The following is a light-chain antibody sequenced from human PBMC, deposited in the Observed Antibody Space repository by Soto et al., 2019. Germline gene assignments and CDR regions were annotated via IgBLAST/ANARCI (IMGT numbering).Light chain of an antibody. CDR2: AAT. V-gene: IGKV1-17*01. J-gene: IGKJ1*01. Sequence: DIQMTQSPSSLSASVGDRVTITCRASQGIRDDLAWYQQKSGKAPKRLIYAATRLQSGVPSRFSGSGSGTEFTLTISSLQSEDFATYYCLQHIDFPRTFGQGTKVDIK. CDR1: QGIRDD. CDR3: LQHIDFPRT.